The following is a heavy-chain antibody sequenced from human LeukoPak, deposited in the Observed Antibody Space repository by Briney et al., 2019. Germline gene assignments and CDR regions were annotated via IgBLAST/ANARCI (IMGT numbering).Heavy chain of an antibody. CDR3: AASTHYYYYYGMDV. J-gene: IGHJ6*02. D-gene: IGHD2-15*01. Sequence: PSETLSLTCTVSGGSISTTSYYWSWIRQPPGKGLEWIGYIYYSGSTNYNPSLKSRVTISIDTSKNQFSLKLSSVTAADTAVYYCAASTHYYYYYGMDVWGQGTTVTVTS. CDR1: GGSISTTSYY. V-gene: IGHV4-61*01. CDR2: IYYSGST.